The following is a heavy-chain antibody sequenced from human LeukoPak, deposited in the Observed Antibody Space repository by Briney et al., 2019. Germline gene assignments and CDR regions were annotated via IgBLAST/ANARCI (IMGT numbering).Heavy chain of an antibody. CDR1: GGSIRSYN. J-gene: IGHJ4*02. D-gene: IGHD5-24*01. Sequence: SETLSLTCTVSGGSIRSYNWSWIRQPPGKGLEWIGYIYYSGSTYYNPSLKSRVTISVDTSKNQLSLKLSSVTAADAAVYYCARERWLQRMGFDYWGQGTLVTVSS. CDR3: ARERWLQRMGFDY. CDR2: IYYSGST. V-gene: IGHV4-59*12.